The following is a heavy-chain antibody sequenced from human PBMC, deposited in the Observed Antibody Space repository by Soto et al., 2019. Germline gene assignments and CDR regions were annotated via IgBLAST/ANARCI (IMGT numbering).Heavy chain of an antibody. CDR1: GFTFSSYA. Sequence: PGGSLRLSCAASGFTFSSYAMSWVRQAPGKGLEWVSAISGSGGSTYYADSVKGRFTISRDNSKNTLYLQMNSLRAEDTAVYYCVKDTYDILTGYYNIITYYYYYGMDVWGQGTTVTVSS. CDR2: ISGSGGST. J-gene: IGHJ6*02. V-gene: IGHV3-23*01. CDR3: VKDTYDILTGYYNIITYYYYYGMDV. D-gene: IGHD3-9*01.